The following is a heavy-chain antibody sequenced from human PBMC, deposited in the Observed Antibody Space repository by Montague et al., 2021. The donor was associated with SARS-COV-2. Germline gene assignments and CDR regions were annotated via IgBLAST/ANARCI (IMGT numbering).Heavy chain of an antibody. CDR3: ARRSNGYSHHNDFDL. CDR1: GYSFTTYW. V-gene: IGHV5-10-1*01. CDR2: LYPRDSYT. D-gene: IGHD5-24*01. J-gene: IGHJ3*01. Sequence: QSGAEVKKPGESLKISCKASGYSFTTYWISWVRQMPGKGLEWMGRLYPRDSYTKYSPSFQGHVTISADKSISTAYLQWSSLQASDTAMYYCARRSNGYSHHNDFDLWGQGTMVTVSS.